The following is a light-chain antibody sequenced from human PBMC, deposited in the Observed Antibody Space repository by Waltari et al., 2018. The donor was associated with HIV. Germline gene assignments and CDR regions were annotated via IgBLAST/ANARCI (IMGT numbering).Light chain of an antibody. J-gene: IGKJ1*01. CDR3: QQYYSTPT. CDR2: WAS. Sequence: DIVVTQSPDSLSVSLGERAVIHCTSSQSVLYNSNNKSYLAWYQHKPGQPPKLLIYWASTRDSGVPDRFTGSGSETDFTLTISHLQAEDVAVYYCQQYYSTPTFGQGTKVEIK. V-gene: IGKV4-1*01. CDR1: QSVLYNSNNKSY.